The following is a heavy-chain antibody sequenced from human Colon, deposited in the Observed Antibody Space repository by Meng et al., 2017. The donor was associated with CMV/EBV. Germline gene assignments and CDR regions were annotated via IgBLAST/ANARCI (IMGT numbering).Heavy chain of an antibody. V-gene: IGHV1-69*05. CDR1: GGTFSSYA. Sequence: SVKVSCKASGGTFSSYAISWVRQAPGQGLEWMGGIIPTFGTANYAQKFQGRVTITTDESTSTAYMELSSLRSEDTAVYYCASNYDILTGSIAGPWVVDYYYYYGMDVWGQGTTVTVSS. D-gene: IGHD3-9*01. CDR2: IIPTFGTA. CDR3: ASNYDILTGSIAGPWVVDYYYYYGMDV. J-gene: IGHJ6*02.